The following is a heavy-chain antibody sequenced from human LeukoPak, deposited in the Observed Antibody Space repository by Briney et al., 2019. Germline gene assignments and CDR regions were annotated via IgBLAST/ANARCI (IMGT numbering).Heavy chain of an antibody. V-gene: IGHV1-18*04. CDR2: ISGYNGNT. J-gene: IGHJ4*02. CDR3: ARDPRYRGYCSSTSCHWMDY. Sequence: GASVKVSCKASGYTFTSYGISWVRQAPGQGLEWMGWISGYNGNTNYAQKLQGRVTMTTDTSTSTAYMELRSLRSDDTAVCYCARDPRYRGYCSSTSCHWMDYWGQGPLVTVSS. D-gene: IGHD2-2*01. CDR1: GYTFTSYG.